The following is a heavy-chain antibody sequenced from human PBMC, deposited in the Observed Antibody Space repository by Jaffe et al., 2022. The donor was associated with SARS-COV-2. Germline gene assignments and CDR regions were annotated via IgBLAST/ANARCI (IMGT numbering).Heavy chain of an antibody. D-gene: IGHD1-1*01. CDR1: GFTFSNAW. J-gene: IGHJ4*02. CDR2: IKSKADGGAT. Sequence: EGQLVESGGGLVKPGGSLRLSCAVSGFTFSNAWMSWVRQAPGKGLEWVGRIKSKADGGATDYAAPVKGRFTISRDDSKNTLYLQMNSLKTEDTAVYYCTTDSGNWNVPDWGQGTLVTVSS. CDR3: TTDSGNWNVPD. V-gene: IGHV3-15*01.